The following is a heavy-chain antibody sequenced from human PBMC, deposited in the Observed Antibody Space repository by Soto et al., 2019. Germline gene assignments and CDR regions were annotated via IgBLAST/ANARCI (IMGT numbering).Heavy chain of an antibody. CDR2: ISGSGGST. CDR1: GFTFSSYA. Sequence: GGSLRLSCAASGFTFSSYAMSWVRQAPGKGLEWVSAISGSGGSTYYADSVKGRFTISRDNSKNTLYLQMNSLRAEDTAVYYCATAERDIAARNPPNPFDYWGQGTLVTVSS. D-gene: IGHD6-6*01. CDR3: ATAERDIAARNPPNPFDY. J-gene: IGHJ4*02. V-gene: IGHV3-23*01.